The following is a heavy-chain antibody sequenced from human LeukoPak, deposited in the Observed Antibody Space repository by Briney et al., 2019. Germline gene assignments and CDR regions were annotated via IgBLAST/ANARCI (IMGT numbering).Heavy chain of an antibody. Sequence: GGSLRLSCAASGFTFSSYAMSWVRQAPGKGLEWVSAISGSGGSTYYADSVKGRFTISRDNSKNTLYLQMNSLRAEDTAVYYCAEDYYDSSGYYFWDYWGQGTLVTVSS. CDR3: AEDYYDSSGYYFWDY. D-gene: IGHD3-22*01. V-gene: IGHV3-23*01. J-gene: IGHJ4*02. CDR1: GFTFSSYA. CDR2: ISGSGGST.